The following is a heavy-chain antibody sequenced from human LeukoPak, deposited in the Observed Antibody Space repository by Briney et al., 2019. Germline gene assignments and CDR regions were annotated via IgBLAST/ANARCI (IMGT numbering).Heavy chain of an antibody. CDR3: ARVFGEASYYDFWSGGRFDP. J-gene: IGHJ5*02. Sequence: SVKVSCKASGGTFSSYAISWVRQAPGQGLEWMGGIIPIFGTANYAQKFQSRVTITADESTSTAYMELSSLRSEDTAVYYCARVFGEASYYDFWSGGRFDPWGQGTLVTVSS. V-gene: IGHV1-69*13. CDR1: GGTFSSYA. CDR2: IIPIFGTA. D-gene: IGHD3-3*01.